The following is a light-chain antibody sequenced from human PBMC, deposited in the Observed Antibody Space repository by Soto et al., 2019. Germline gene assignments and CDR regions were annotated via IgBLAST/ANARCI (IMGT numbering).Light chain of an antibody. CDR2: EVS. J-gene: IGLJ1*01. V-gene: IGLV2-8*01. CDR1: SSDVGGYNY. Sequence: QSALTQPPSASGFPGQSVTISCTGTSSDVGGYNYVSWYQQHPGKAPKLMIYEVSKRPSGVPDRFSGSKSGNTASLTVSGLQAEDEADYYCSSSAGSSYVFGTGTKLTVL. CDR3: SSSAGSSYV.